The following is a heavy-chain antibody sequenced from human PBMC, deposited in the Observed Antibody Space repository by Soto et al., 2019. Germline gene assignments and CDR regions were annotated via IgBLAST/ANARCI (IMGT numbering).Heavy chain of an antibody. V-gene: IGHV3-23*01. CDR2: ISGSGGST. CDR1: GFTFSDYA. J-gene: IGHJ4*02. Sequence: SGGSLRLSCAASGFTFSDYAMHWVRQAPGEGQGLRRGLEWVSAISGSGGSTYYADSVKGRFTISRDNSKNTLYLQMNSLGAEDTAVYYCASRNYYESSGYYYWYYFDFWGQGTLVTVSS. CDR3: ASRNYYESSGYYYWYYFDF. D-gene: IGHD3-22*01.